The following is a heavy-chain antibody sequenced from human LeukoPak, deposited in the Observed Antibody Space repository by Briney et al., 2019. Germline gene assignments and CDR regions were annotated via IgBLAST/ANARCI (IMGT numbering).Heavy chain of an antibody. CDR1: GYTFSSYW. J-gene: IGHJ4*02. Sequence: KPGGSLRLSCKGSGYTFSSYWIGWVRQMPGKGLEWMGIIYPGDSDTRYSPSFQGQVTISADKSISTAYLQWSSLKASDTAMYYCARPDYGDYDDDYWGQGTLVTVSS. D-gene: IGHD4-17*01. CDR2: IYPGDSDT. CDR3: ARPDYGDYDDDY. V-gene: IGHV5-51*01.